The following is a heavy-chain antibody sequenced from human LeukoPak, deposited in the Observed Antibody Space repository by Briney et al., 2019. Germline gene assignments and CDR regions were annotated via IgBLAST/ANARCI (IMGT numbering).Heavy chain of an antibody. CDR3: ARGVLVVVYYYYMDV. V-gene: IGHV4-59*01. CDR1: GGSISSYY. Sequence: PSETLSLTCTVSGGSISSYYWSWIRQPPGKGLEWIGYIYYSGSTNYNPSLKSRVTISVDTSKNQFSLKLSSVTAADTAVYYCARGVLVVVYYYYMDVWGKGTTVTVSS. D-gene: IGHD2-15*01. J-gene: IGHJ6*03. CDR2: IYYSGST.